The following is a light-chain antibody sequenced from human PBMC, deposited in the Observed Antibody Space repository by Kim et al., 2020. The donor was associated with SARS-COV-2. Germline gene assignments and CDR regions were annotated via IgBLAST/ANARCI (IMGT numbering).Light chain of an antibody. CDR1: KLGDRF. CDR2: QDS. CDR3: QAWDTIVV. J-gene: IGLJ2*01. Sequence: SYELTQPPSVSVSPGQTASITCSGDKLGDRFVYWYQQKPGQSPVLVIYQDSKRPSGIPERFSGSNSGNTATLTISVTQPMDEADYYCQAWDTIVVFGGGTQLAVL. V-gene: IGLV3-1*01.